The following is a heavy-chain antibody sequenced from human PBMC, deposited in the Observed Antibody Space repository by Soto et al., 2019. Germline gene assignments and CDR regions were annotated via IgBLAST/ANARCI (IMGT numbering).Heavy chain of an antibody. D-gene: IGHD3-22*01. V-gene: IGHV3-21*01. Sequence: EVQLVESGGGLVKPGGSLRLSCAASGFTFSSYSMNWVRQAPGKGLEWVSSISSSSSYIYYADSVKGRFTISRDNAKNSLYLQMNSLRAEDTAVYYCARDTYYDDSSGYYPDAFDIWGQGTMVTVSS. J-gene: IGHJ3*02. CDR1: GFTFSSYS. CDR3: ARDTYYDDSSGYYPDAFDI. CDR2: ISSSSSYI.